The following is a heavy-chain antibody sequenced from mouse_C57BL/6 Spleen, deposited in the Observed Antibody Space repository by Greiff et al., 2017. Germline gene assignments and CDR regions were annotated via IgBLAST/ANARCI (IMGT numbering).Heavy chain of an antibody. V-gene: IGHV5-17*01. CDR1: GFTFSDYG. CDR2: ISSGSSTI. J-gene: IGHJ2*01. Sequence: EVMLVESGGGLVKPGGSLTLSCAASGFTFSDYGMHWVRQAPEKGLEWVAYISSGSSTIYYADTVKGRFTISRDNAKNTLLLQMTSLRYEDTAMDYCARDGYYVGDFDYWGQGTTLTVSS. D-gene: IGHD2-3*01. CDR3: ARDGYYVGDFDY.